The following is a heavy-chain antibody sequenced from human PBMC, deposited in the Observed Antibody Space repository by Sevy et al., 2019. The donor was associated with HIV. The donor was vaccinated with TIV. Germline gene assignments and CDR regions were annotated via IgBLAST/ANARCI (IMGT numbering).Heavy chain of an antibody. CDR3: ARDYVLLWFGELSNQYYYYGMDV. V-gene: IGHV3-21*01. CDR2: ISSSSSYI. J-gene: IGHJ6*02. D-gene: IGHD3-10*01. Sequence: GGSLRLSCAASGFTFSSYSMNWVRQAPGKGLEWVSSISSSSSYIYYADSVKGRFTISRDNAKNSLYLQMNSLRVEDTAVYYWARDYVLLWFGELSNQYYYYGMDVWGQGTTVTVSS. CDR1: GFTFSSYS.